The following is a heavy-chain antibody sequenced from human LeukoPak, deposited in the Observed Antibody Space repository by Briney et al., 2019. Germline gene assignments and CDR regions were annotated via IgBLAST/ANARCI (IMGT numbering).Heavy chain of an antibody. CDR2: IYYSGST. J-gene: IGHJ4*02. CDR1: GGSISSYY. D-gene: IGHD4-17*01. Sequence: SETLSLTCTVSGGSISSYYWSWIRQPPGKGLEWIGYIYYSGSTNYNPSLKSRVTISVDTSKNQFSLKRSSVTAADTAVYYCARGDPFGEGFDSLGQGTLVTVSS. CDR3: ARGDPFGEGFDS. V-gene: IGHV4-59*01.